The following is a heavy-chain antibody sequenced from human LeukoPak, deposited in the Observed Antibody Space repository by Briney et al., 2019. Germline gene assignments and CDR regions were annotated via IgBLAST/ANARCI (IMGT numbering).Heavy chain of an antibody. Sequence: ASVKVSCKASVGTFSIYAISWVRQAPGQGLEWMGGIIPIFGTANYAQKFQGRVTITADESTSTAYMELSSLRSEDTAVYYCARGGITGTRPPDAFDIWGQGTMVTVSS. CDR3: ARGGITGTRPPDAFDI. D-gene: IGHD1-20*01. J-gene: IGHJ3*02. V-gene: IGHV1-69*01. CDR2: IIPIFGTA. CDR1: VGTFSIYA.